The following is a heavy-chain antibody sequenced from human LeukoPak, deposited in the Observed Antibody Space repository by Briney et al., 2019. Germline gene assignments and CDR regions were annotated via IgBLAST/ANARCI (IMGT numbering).Heavy chain of an antibody. Sequence: GGSLRLSCAASGFAFSSYSMNWVRQAPGKGLEWVSYISSSGDNIKYADSVKGRFTISRDNAKNSLFLQMNSLRAEDTAVYYCARRRDYWGQGTLVTVSS. V-gene: IGHV3-48*01. J-gene: IGHJ4*02. CDR2: ISSSGDNI. CDR3: ARRRDY. CDR1: GFAFSSYS.